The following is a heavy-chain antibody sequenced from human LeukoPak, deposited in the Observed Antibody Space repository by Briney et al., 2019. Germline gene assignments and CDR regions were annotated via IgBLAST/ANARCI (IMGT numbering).Heavy chain of an antibody. CDR3: ARVSGEWELLYDY. D-gene: IGHD1-26*01. Sequence: SQTLSLTCAISGDSVSSNSAAWNWIRQSPSRGLEWLGRTYYRSKWYNDYAVSVKSRITINPDTSKNQFSLKLSSVTAADTAVYYCARVSGEWELLYDYWGQGTLVTVSS. CDR1: GDSVSSNSAA. J-gene: IGHJ4*02. V-gene: IGHV6-1*01. CDR2: TYYRSKWYN.